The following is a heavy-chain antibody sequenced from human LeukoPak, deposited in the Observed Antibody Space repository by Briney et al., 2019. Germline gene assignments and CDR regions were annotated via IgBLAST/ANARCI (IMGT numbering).Heavy chain of an antibody. CDR3: SRGGANDL. J-gene: IGHJ5*02. Sequence: SETLSLTCTVSGGSISSDYWSWIRQPAGKGLEWIGRIFTGGSTSYNPSLKSRVTMSLDTSKNQFSLKLSSATAADTAVYFCSRGGANDLWGQGTLVTVSS. D-gene: IGHD4/OR15-4a*01. CDR2: IFTGGST. V-gene: IGHV4-4*07. CDR1: GGSISSDY.